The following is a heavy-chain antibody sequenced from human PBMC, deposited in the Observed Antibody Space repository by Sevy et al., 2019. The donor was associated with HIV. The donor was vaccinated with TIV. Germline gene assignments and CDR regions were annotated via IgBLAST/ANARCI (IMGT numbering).Heavy chain of an antibody. CDR3: ARGRKTTQEWLEELDYYYGMDV. Sequence: GGSLRLSCAASGFTFSTYDMHWVRQAPGKGLEWVAYIRYDGSNKYYGDSVRGLFTISRDNSKNTLYVQLNSQRAEDTAVYYCARGRKTTQEWLEELDYYYGMDVWGHGTSVTVSS. CDR2: IRYDGSNK. D-gene: IGHD2-8*01. CDR1: GFTFSTYD. V-gene: IGHV3-30*02. J-gene: IGHJ6*02.